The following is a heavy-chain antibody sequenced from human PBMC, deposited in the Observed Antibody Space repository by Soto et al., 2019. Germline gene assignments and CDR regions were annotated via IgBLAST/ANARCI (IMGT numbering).Heavy chain of an antibody. CDR1: GDSIISGGYY. D-gene: IGHD5-12*01. V-gene: IGHV4-31*03. CDR3: ARDRDGYNSVDY. J-gene: IGHJ4*02. CDR2: IYYSGTT. Sequence: QVQLQESGPGLVKPSQTLSLTCTVSGDSIISGGYYWTWIRQHPGKGLEWIGYIYYSGTTYYNPSLESRLTISVDTSKNQFFLKLNTVTAAETAVYYCARDRDGYNSVDYWGQGTLVTVSS.